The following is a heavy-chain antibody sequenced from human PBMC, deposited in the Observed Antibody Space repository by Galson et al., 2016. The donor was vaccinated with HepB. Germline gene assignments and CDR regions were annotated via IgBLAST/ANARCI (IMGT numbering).Heavy chain of an antibody. CDR2: PYPADGT. D-gene: IGHD3-22*01. Sequence: SLRLPCAVPDFRVSDHFMIWVRPAPGKGLEWVSVPYPADGTFYDDSVKGRFFVSRDNSKNTFFLQMNSLRAEDTATYRCARGTKWYDVSGYFDLWGRGPLVTVSS. J-gene: IGHJ2*01. CDR3: ARGTKWYDVSGYFDL. CDR1: DFRVSDHF. V-gene: IGHV3-53*01.